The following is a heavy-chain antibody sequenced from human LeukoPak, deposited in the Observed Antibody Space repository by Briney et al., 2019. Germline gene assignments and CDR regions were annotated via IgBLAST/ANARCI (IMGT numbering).Heavy chain of an antibody. V-gene: IGHV5-51*01. CDR1: GYSFTGYW. D-gene: IGHD4-11*01. CDR3: ARGAHGTVHSFDY. J-gene: IGHJ4*02. Sequence: GKSLKISCKGSGYSFTGYWIGWVRQMPGKGLEWMAIIYPGDSDTRYSPSFQGQVTISADKSISTAYLQWSTLKASDTAMYYCARGAHGTVHSFDYWGRGTLVTVSS. CDR2: IYPGDSDT.